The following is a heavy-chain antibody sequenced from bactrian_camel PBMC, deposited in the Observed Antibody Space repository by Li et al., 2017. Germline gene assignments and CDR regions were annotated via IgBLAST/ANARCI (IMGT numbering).Heavy chain of an antibody. V-gene: IGHV3S31*01. J-gene: IGHJ4*01. CDR1: GYTGRR. Sequence: VQLVESGGGSVQAGGSLRLSCVASGYTGRRMASFRQAPGLEREPVAALNSGRAGSPWYRDSVKGRFTISRDNTKNTMYLQMNSLKPEDTAMYYCKTEVTSWRGAVCYSRRGPRWGQGTQVTVS. CDR3: KTEVTSWRGAVCYSRRGPR. D-gene: IGHD1*01. CDR2: LNSGRAGSP.